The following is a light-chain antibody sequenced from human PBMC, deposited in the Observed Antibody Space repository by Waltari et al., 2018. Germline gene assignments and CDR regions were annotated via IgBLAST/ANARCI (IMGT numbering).Light chain of an antibody. CDR2: TDS. Sequence: SYELTQPPSVSVSPGQTARITCSGDALSKQFGYWYQQKSGRAPVLMIYTDSGRPSGTPELFSGSSPGTTVTLTISAVQAEDEADYYCQSAHSNGSDVVFGGGTKLTVL. CDR1: ALSKQF. V-gene: IGLV3-25*03. J-gene: IGLJ2*01. CDR3: QSAHSNGSDVV.